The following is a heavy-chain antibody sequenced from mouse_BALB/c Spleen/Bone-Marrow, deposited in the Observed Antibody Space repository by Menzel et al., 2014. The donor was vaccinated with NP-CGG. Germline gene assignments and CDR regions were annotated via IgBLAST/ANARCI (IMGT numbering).Heavy chain of an antibody. Sequence: LVKTGASVKISCKASGYSFTGYYMHWVKRSHGKSLEWIGYISCYNGATSYNQKFKGKATFTVDTSSSTSYMQFNSLTSEDSAVYYCARGDGFYLDFDYWGQGTPLTVSS. CDR3: ARGDGFYLDFDY. CDR2: ISCYNGAT. CDR1: GYSFTGYY. J-gene: IGHJ2*01. D-gene: IGHD2-3*01. V-gene: IGHV1S34*01.